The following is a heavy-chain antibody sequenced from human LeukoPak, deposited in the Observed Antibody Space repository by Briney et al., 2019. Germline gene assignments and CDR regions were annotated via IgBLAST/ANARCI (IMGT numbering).Heavy chain of an antibody. D-gene: IGHD6-6*01. Sequence: SETLSLTCTVPGGSISSYYWSWIRQPPGKGLEWIGYIYYSGSTNYNPSLKSRVTISVDTSKNQFSLKLSSVTAADTAVYYCARDSSYKFDPWGQGTLVTVSS. CDR1: GGSISSYY. CDR2: IYYSGST. J-gene: IGHJ5*02. V-gene: IGHV4-59*01. CDR3: ARDSSYKFDP.